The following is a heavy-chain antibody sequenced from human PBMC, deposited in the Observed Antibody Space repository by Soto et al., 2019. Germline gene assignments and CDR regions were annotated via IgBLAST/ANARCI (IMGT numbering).Heavy chain of an antibody. V-gene: IGHV4-4*02. J-gene: IGHJ3*02. D-gene: IGHD4-17*01. CDR3: ARGPSTTVQDAFDI. CDR1: GGSISSTNW. Sequence: PSETLSLTWAVAGGSISSTNWWSWVRQPPGKGLEWIGEIYHSGSTNYNPSLKSRITISVDKSKNQFSLRLSSVTAADTAVYYCARGPSTTVQDAFDIWGQGTMVTVSS. CDR2: IYHSGST.